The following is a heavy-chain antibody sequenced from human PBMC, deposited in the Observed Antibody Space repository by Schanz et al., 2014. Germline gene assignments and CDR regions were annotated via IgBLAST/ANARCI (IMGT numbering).Heavy chain of an antibody. D-gene: IGHD2-2*01. Sequence: VQLAESGGGLVQPGGSLRLSCTASGFPFSDYFMAWIRQPPGRGLEWVSYIGNGGVTIYYADSVKGRFTISRDNSKNTVYLQMNSLRPGDTAVYYCARESSNDIVLVPGAVFDHWGQGILVTVSS. CDR1: GFPFSDYF. CDR3: ARESSNDIVLVPGAVFDH. V-gene: IGHV3-11*04. J-gene: IGHJ4*02. CDR2: IGNGGVTI.